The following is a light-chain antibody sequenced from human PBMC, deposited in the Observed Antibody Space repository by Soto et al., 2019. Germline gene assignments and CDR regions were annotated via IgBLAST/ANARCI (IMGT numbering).Light chain of an antibody. CDR1: SSNIGNNY. CDR2: EVN. J-gene: IGLJ2*01. V-gene: IGLV1-51*01. Sequence: QSVLTQPPSVSAAPGQKVTISCSGSSSNIGNNYVSWYQQLPGTAPKLLIYEVNKRPSGISNRFSGSKSGNTASLTISGLQAEDEAEYDCCSYAGSNSLIFGGGTKLTVL. CDR3: CSYAGSNSLI.